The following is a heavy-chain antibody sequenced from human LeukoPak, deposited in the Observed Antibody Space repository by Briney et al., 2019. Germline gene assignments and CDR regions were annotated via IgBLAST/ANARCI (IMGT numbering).Heavy chain of an antibody. J-gene: IGHJ4*02. CDR1: GYTFTSYG. V-gene: IGHV1-18*01. D-gene: IGHD7-27*01. Sequence: ASVKVSCKTSGYTFTSYGISWMRQAPAQGREWMGWISTYNGNTNYAQNLQGRVTMTTDTSTSTAYMELRSLRSDDTAVYYCARDKNWDLEYWGQGTLVTVSS. CDR2: ISTYNGNT. CDR3: ARDKNWDLEY.